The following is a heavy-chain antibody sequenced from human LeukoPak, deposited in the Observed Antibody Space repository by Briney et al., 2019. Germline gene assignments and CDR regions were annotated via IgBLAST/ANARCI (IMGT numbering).Heavy chain of an antibody. CDR3: AREDQPRGTFDY. J-gene: IGHJ4*02. V-gene: IGHV3-7*05. D-gene: IGHD2-15*01. CDR1: GFTFSNYW. CDR2: IKQDGSEK. Sequence: GGSLRLSCAASGFTFSNYWMTWVRQAPGKGLEWVANIKQDGSEKYYVDSVKGRFTISRDDAKNSLYLQMNSLRAEDTALYYCAREDQPRGTFDYWGQGILVTVSS.